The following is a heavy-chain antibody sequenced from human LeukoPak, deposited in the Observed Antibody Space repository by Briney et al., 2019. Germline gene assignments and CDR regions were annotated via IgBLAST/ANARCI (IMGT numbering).Heavy chain of an antibody. D-gene: IGHD1-26*01. V-gene: IGHV3-11*06. CDR3: ARAYGSGSYYFDY. CDR1: GFTFSDYY. J-gene: IGHJ4*02. Sequence: GGSPRLSCAASGFTFSDYYMSWIRQAPGKGLEWVSSISSSSSYIYYADSVKGRFTISRDNAKNSLYLQMNSLRAEDTAVYYCARAYGSGSYYFDYWGQGTLVTVSS. CDR2: ISSSSSYI.